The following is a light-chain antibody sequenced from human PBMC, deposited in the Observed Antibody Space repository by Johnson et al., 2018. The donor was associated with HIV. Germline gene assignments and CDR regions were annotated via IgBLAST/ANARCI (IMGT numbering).Light chain of an antibody. CDR3: GTWDSSLSVYV. V-gene: IGLV1-51*01. Sequence: VLTQPPSVSAAPGQKVTISCSGSSSNIGNNYVSWYQQLPGTAPKLLIYDNKKRPSGISDRFSGSKSGTSVTLVITGLQTGDEADYYCGTWDSSLSVYVFGTGTKVTVL. J-gene: IGLJ1*01. CDR2: DNK. CDR1: SSNIGNNY.